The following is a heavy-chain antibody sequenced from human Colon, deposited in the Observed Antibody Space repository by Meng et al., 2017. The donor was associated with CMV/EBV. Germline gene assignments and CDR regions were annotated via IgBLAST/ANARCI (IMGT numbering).Heavy chain of an antibody. D-gene: IGHD3-10*01. Sequence: GGSLRLSCAASGFPFSDYYMSWVRQAPGKGMEWVAYISENARTTYYAESVKGRFTISRDNAKNSLYLKMNSLRAEDTALYYCARALSGDGMDVWGQGTTVTVSS. V-gene: IGHV3-11*01. CDR3: ARALSGDGMDV. J-gene: IGHJ6*02. CDR1: GFPFSDYY. CDR2: ISENARTT.